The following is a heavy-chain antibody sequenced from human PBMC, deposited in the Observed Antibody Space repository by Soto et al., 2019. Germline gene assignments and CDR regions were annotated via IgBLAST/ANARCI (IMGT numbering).Heavy chain of an antibody. V-gene: IGHV4-39*01. CDR3: ARHRTEEYFDWLSYNWFDP. CDR1: GGSISSSSYY. Sequence: SETLSLTCTVSGGSISSSSYYWGWIRQPPGKGLEWIGSIYYSGSTYYNPSLKSRVTISVDASKNQFSLKLSSVTAADTAVYYCARHRTEEYFDWLSYNWFDPWGQGTLVTVSS. J-gene: IGHJ5*02. CDR2: IYYSGST. D-gene: IGHD3-9*01.